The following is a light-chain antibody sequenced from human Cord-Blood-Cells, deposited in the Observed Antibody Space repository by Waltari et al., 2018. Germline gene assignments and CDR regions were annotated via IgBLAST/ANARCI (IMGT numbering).Light chain of an antibody. CDR3: QQSYSTPSS. Sequence: DIQMTQSPSSLSASVGDRVTITCRASQSISSYLNWYQQKPGKAPKLLIYAASSLQSAVPSRFSGSGAWTDFTLTISSLQPEDFATYYCQQSYSTPSSFGQGTKLEIK. CDR2: AAS. CDR1: QSISSY. V-gene: IGKV1-39*01. J-gene: IGKJ2*03.